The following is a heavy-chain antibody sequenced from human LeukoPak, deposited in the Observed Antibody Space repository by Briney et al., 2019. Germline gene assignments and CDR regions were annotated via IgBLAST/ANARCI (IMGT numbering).Heavy chain of an antibody. D-gene: IGHD6-19*01. V-gene: IGHV3-23*01. Sequence: GGSLRLSCTASGFTFSSYAMSWVRQAPGQGLEWVSAVSGSGIGTYHADSVKGRFTISRDNSKDTLFLQMHSLRAEDTAVYFXXXXPAXAYSDGWFYFDYWGQGTLVTVSS. CDR3: XXXPAXAYSDGWFYFDY. CDR1: GFTFSSYA. CDR2: VSGSGIGT. J-gene: IGHJ4*02.